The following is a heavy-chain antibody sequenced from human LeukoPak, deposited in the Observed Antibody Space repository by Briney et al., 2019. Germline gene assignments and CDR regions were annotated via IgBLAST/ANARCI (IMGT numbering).Heavy chain of an antibody. J-gene: IGHJ5*02. CDR1: GYTFTSYD. CDR3: ARSLVLRYFDWLFTGNWFDP. V-gene: IGHV1-8*01. D-gene: IGHD3-9*01. CDR2: MNPNSGNT. Sequence: ASVKVSCKASGYTFTSYDINWVRQATGQGLEWMGWMNPNSGNTGYAQKFQGRVTMTRSTSISTAYMELSSLRSEDTAVYYCARSLVLRYFDWLFTGNWFDPWGQGTLVTVSS.